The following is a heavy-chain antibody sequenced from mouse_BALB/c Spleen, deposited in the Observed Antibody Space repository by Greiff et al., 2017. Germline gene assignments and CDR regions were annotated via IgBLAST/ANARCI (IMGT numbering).Heavy chain of an antibody. CDR3: ARGGYYDYDKYAMDY. Sequence: VQRVESGGGLVQPGGSRKLSCAASGFTFSSFGMHWVRQAPEKGLEWVAYISSGSSTIYYADTVTGRFTISRDNPKNTLFLQMTSLRSEDTAMYYCARGGYYDYDKYAMDYWGQGTSVTVSS. V-gene: IGHV5-17*02. CDR1: GFTFSSFG. CDR2: ISSGSSTI. J-gene: IGHJ4*01. D-gene: IGHD2-4*01.